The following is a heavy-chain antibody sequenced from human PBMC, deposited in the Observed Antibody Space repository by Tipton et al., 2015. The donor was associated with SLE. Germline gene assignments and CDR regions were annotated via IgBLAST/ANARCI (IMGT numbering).Heavy chain of an antibody. J-gene: IGHJ3*02. CDR1: GGSFSVYY. CDR2: INHSGST. D-gene: IGHD6-13*01. CDR3: ARENSSSQFFDAFDI. Sequence: TLSLTCAVYGGSFSVYYWSWIRQPPGKGLEWIGEINHSGSTNYNPSLKSRVTISVDTSKNQFSLKLSSVTAADTAVYYCARENSSSQFFDAFDIWGQGTMVTVSS. V-gene: IGHV4-34*01.